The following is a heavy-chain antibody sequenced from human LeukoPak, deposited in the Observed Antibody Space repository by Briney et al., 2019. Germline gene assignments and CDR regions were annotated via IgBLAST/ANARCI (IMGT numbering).Heavy chain of an antibody. D-gene: IGHD3-22*01. CDR2: IYYSGST. J-gene: IGHJ4*02. CDR3: ARLIAHYYDSSGYYVEESWITTQSNFDY. Sequence: PSETLSLTCTVSGGSISSSSYYWGWIRQPPGKGLEWIGSIYYSGSTYYNPSLKSRVTISVDTSKNQFSLKLSSVTAADTAVYYCARLIAHYYDSSGYYVEESWITTQSNFDYWGQGTLVTVSS. CDR1: GGSISSSSYY. V-gene: IGHV4-39*01.